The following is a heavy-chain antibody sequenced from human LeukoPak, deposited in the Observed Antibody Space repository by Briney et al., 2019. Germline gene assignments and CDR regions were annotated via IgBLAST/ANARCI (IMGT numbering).Heavy chain of an antibody. D-gene: IGHD1-14*01. CDR2: ITWDGGTT. CDR3: ARGSRYYYFMDV. Sequence: PGGSLRLSCAASGFTFGDYTMHWVRQAPGKGLEWVSLITWDGGTTYYADSVKGRFTISRDNSKNSLYLQMNSLRTEDTAFYYCARGSRYYYFMDVWGTGTTVTVSS. CDR1: GFTFGDYT. V-gene: IGHV3-43*01. J-gene: IGHJ6*03.